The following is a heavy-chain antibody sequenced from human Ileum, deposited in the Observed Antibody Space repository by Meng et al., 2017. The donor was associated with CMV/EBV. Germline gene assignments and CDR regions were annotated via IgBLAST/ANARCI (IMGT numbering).Heavy chain of an antibody. CDR1: GFSVSDNQ. Sequence: GESLKISCVASGFSVSDNQMNWVRQAPGKGLEWVSVLYIGLSTYYLDSVKGRFTISRDTSKNTVYLQMNSLTVEDTAVYYCARENHDRGFGYWGQGNRV. CDR2: LYIGLST. V-gene: IGHV3-53*01. J-gene: IGHJ4*02. D-gene: IGHD3-22*01. CDR3: ARENHDRGFGY.